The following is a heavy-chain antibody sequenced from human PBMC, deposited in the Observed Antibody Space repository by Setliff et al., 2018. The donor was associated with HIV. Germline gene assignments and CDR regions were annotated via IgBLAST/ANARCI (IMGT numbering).Heavy chain of an antibody. CDR3: MYGGRTATTH. J-gene: IGHJ4*02. CDR2: ISWNSVKI. Sequence: PGGSLRLSCVGSGFNIEEYAMAWVRQVPGKGLEWVSSISWNSVKIDHADFVKGRFTISRDNAKYSLYLQMNTLRVEDTAVYYCMYGGRTATTHWGQGTLVTVSS. CDR1: GFNIEEYA. D-gene: IGHD4-17*01. V-gene: IGHV3-9*01.